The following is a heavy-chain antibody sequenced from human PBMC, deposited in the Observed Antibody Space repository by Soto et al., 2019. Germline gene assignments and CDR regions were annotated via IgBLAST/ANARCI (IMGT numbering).Heavy chain of an antibody. CDR3: AKVPYYYVYSSSSYFDY. J-gene: IGHJ4*02. CDR2: ISGSGGST. V-gene: IGHV3-23*01. CDR1: GFTFSSSW. Sequence: GGSLRLSCAASGFTFSSSWMHWVRQAPGKGLEWVSAISGSGGSTYYADSVKGRFTISRDNSKNTLYLQMNSLRAEDTAVYYCAKVPYYYVYSSSSYFDYWGQGTLVTVSS. D-gene: IGHD6-6*01.